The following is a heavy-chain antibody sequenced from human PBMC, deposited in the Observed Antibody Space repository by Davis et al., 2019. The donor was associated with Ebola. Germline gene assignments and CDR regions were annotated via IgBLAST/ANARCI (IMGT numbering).Heavy chain of an antibody. V-gene: IGHV1-2*06. Sequence: ASVKVSCKASGYTFTSYAMNWVRQAPGQGLEWMGRINPNSGGTNYAQKFQGRVTMTRDTSISTAYMELSRLRSDDTAVYYCARDWGYSSGWYLEYWGQGTLVTVSS. J-gene: IGHJ4*02. CDR3: ARDWGYSSGWYLEY. CDR1: GYTFTSYA. CDR2: INPNSGGT. D-gene: IGHD6-19*01.